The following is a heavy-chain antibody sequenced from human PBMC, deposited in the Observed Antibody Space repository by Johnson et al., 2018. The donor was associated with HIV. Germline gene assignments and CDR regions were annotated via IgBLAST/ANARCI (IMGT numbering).Heavy chain of an antibody. V-gene: IGHV3-13*01. D-gene: IGHD1-1*01. CDR2: IGTAGDT. J-gene: IGHJ3*02. CDR3: ARESPGYAFDI. CDR1: GFTFSSYD. Sequence: VQLVESGGGVVRPGGSLRLSCAASGFTFSSYDMHWVRQGTGQGLEWVSAIGTAGDTYSPGSAQGRFTISRENAKNSLYRQMNSLRAGDTAVYYCARESPGYAFDIWGQGTMVTVSS.